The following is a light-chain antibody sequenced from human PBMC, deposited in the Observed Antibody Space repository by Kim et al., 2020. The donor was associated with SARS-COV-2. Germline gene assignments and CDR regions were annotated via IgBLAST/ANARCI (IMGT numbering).Light chain of an antibody. CDR2: GAS. Sequence: ASVGDRVPITCRASHDIRNDLGWYQQNPGRAPKRLIYGASSLQSGVPSRFSGSGSGTEFTLTISSLQPEDFATYFCLQHNTYPITFGQGTRLEIK. CDR1: HDIRND. J-gene: IGKJ5*01. V-gene: IGKV1-17*01. CDR3: LQHNTYPIT.